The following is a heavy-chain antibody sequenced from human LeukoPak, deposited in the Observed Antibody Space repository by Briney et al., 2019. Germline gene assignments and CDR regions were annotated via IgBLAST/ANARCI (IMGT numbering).Heavy chain of an antibody. CDR3: IAHFPYFYGFDV. CDR2: IKSEGEGATT. J-gene: IGHJ6*04. V-gene: IGHV3-15*01. D-gene: IGHD3-3*02. Sequence: GVSLRLSCVSSGFTIGTAWMSWVRQAPGKGLEWLGHIKSEGEGATTDYAAPAKGRFAISSDDSKNMIYLQMSSLKIDDTAIYYCIAHFPYFYGFDVWGKGTTVTVSS. CDR1: GFTIGTAW.